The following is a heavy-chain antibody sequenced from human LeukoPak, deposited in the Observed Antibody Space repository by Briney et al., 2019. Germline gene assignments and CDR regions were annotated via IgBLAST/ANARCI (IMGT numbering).Heavy chain of an antibody. CDR1: GGTFSSYA. CDR3: ASGGYYVWGLNYFDH. CDR2: IIPIFGTA. Sequence: SVKVSCKASGGTFSSYAISWVRQAPGQGLEWMGGIIPIFGTANYAQKFQGRVTITADESTSTAYMELSSLRSEDTAVYYCASGGYYVWGLNYFDHWGQGTLVTVSS. J-gene: IGHJ4*02. V-gene: IGHV1-69*13. D-gene: IGHD3-16*01.